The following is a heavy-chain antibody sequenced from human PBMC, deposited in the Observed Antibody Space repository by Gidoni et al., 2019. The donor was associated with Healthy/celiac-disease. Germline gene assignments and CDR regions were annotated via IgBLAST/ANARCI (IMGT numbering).Heavy chain of an antibody. V-gene: IGHV5-10-1*01. D-gene: IGHD2-15*01. CDR1: GYSFTSYW. CDR3: ARLRSTYCSGGSCYGAPAYFDY. Sequence: ESLRISCKGSGYSFTSYWISWVRQMPGKGLEWMGRIDPSDSYTNYSPSFQGHVNISADKSISTPYLQWSTLKASDTAMYYCARLRSTYCSGGSCYGAPAYFDYWGQGTLVTVSS. J-gene: IGHJ4*02. CDR2: IDPSDSYT.